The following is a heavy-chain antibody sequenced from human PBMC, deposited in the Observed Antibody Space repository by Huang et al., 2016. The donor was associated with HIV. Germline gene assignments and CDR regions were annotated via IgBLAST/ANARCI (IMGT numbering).Heavy chain of an antibody. D-gene: IGHD5-12*01. Sequence: QVQLVQSGAEVKKPGASVKVSCKPSGYTCADYFIHWVRQAPGQGLGWMARLNPKNGATNYAQKFLGRVTVTGETSINTAYMEFSGLTSDDTANYYCTRDGVAPDEEFDYWGQGTLIIVSS. V-gene: IGHV1-2*02. CDR3: TRDGVAPDEEFDY. CDR2: LNPKNGAT. CDR1: GYTCADYF. J-gene: IGHJ4*02.